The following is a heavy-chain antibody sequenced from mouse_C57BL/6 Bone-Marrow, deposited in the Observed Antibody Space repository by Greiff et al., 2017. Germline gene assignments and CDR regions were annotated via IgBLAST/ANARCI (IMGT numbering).Heavy chain of an antibody. CDR2: ISPGGGCT. J-gene: IGHJ4*01. D-gene: IGHD3-3*01. Sequence: EVLLVESGGGLVKPGASLKLSCAASGFTFTSYAMSWVRQTPGKSLEWVATISPGGGCTYYPDNVKGRFTISRDNAKSTLYMQMSHLKSEDTAMYYCARDLGQCMDYWGQGTSVTVSS. V-gene: IGHV5-4*01. CDR3: ARDLGQCMDY. CDR1: GFTFTSYA.